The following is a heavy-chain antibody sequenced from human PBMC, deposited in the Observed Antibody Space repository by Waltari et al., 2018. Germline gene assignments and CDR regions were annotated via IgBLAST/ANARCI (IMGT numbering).Heavy chain of an antibody. CDR1: SGSISSSSYY. CDR2: IFYSGIT. CDR3: ARQVDMVPYYFDY. D-gene: IGHD5-12*01. V-gene: IGHV4-39*01. Sequence: QLQLQESGPGLVKPSETLSLTCTVSSGSISSSSYYWGWIRQPPGTGLEWIGSIFYSGITYYNPSLKSRVTISVDTSKNQFSLKLSSVTAADTADYYCARQVDMVPYYFDYWGQGTLVTVSS. J-gene: IGHJ4*02.